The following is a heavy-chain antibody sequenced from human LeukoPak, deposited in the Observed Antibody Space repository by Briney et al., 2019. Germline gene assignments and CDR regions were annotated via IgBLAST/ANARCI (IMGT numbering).Heavy chain of an antibody. J-gene: IGHJ3*02. CDR1: GFTFDDYG. CDR2: INWNGGST. D-gene: IGHD6-13*01. CDR3: ARVSIAAAGTSAFDI. Sequence: GGSLRLSCAASGFTFDDYGMSWVRQAPGKGLEWVSGINWNGGSTGYADSVKGRFTISRDNAKNSLYLQMNSLRAEDTALYYCARVSIAAAGTSAFDIWGQGTMVTVSS. V-gene: IGHV3-20*04.